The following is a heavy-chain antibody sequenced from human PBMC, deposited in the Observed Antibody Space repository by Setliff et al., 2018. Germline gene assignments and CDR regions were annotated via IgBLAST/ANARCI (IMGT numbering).Heavy chain of an antibody. CDR3: AREVGTSTSSDAFDA. CDR2: IGHTGSI. Sequence: SETLSLTCTVSGYSISSGYIWGWIRQPPGKGLEWVGNIGHTGSINYNPSLKSRLTISRDTSKNQVSLKLNSVTATDTAVYYCAREVGTSTSSDAFDAWGQGMMVTVSS. CDR1: GYSISSGYI. J-gene: IGHJ3*01. D-gene: IGHD1-26*01. V-gene: IGHV4-38-2*02.